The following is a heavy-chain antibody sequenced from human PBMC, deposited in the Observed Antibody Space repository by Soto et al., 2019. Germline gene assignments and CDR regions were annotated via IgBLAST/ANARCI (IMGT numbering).Heavy chain of an antibody. D-gene: IGHD2-2*01. CDR1: GGSFSGYY. J-gene: IGHJ5*02. CDR3: ASKSLGYCSSTSCYSWFDP. Sequence: SETLSLTCAVYGGSFSGYYWSWIRQPPGKGLEWIGEINHSGNTNYNPSLKSRVTISVDTSKNQFSLKLSSVTAADTAVYYCASKSLGYCSSTSCYSWFDPWGQGTLVTVS. V-gene: IGHV4-34*01. CDR2: INHSGNT.